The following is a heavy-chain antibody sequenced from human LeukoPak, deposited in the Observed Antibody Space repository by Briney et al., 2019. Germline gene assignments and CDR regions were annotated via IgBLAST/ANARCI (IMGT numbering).Heavy chain of an antibody. CDR3: ARKAIKAITMVRGVYDY. D-gene: IGHD3-10*01. V-gene: IGHV1-46*01. J-gene: IGHJ4*02. CDR1: GYTFTSYY. Sequence: ASAKVSCKASGYTFTSYYMHWVRQAPGQGLEWMGIINPSGGSTSYAQKFQGRVTMTRDTSTSTVYMELSSLRSEDTAVYYCARKAIKAITMVRGVYDYWGQGTLVTVSS. CDR2: INPSGGST.